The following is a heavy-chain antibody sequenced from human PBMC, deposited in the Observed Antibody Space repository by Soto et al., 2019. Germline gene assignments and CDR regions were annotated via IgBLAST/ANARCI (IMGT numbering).Heavy chain of an antibody. D-gene: IGHD4-4*01. CDR1: GYTFTGYY. J-gene: IGHJ5*02. V-gene: IGHV1-2*02. CDR3: ARENTVTVDKWFDP. CDR2: INPNSGGT. Sequence: ASVKVSCKASGYTFTGYYMHWVRQAPGQGLEWMGWINPNSGGTNYAQKFQGRVTMTRETSISTAYMELSRLRSDDKAVYYCARENTVTVDKWFDPWGQGNLVTVSS.